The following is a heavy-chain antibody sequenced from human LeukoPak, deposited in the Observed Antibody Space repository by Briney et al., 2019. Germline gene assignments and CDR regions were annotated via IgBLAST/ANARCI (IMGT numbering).Heavy chain of an antibody. CDR3: ARDTRRCSSTSCRFDY. J-gene: IGHJ4*02. V-gene: IGHV1-2*02. CDR2: INPNSGGT. Sequence: ASVKVSCKASGYTFTSYYMHWVRQAPGQGLEWMGWINPNSGGTNYAQKFQGRVTMTRDTSISTAYMELSRLRSDDTAVYYCARDTRRCSSTSCRFDYWGQGTLVTVSS. CDR1: GYTFTSYY. D-gene: IGHD2-2*01.